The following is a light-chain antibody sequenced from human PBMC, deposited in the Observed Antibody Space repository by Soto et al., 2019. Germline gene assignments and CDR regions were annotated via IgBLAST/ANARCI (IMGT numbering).Light chain of an antibody. J-gene: IGKJ1*01. CDR2: LAS. V-gene: IGKV2-28*01. CDR1: QSLQHNNGNTL. Sequence: EIVMTQSPLSLTVTPGEPASSSCKSSQSLQHNNGNTLLDWYMQKPGQSPQLLIYLASRRAPGAPDRVSGSGSGTDFTLRISTVEADDAAIYYCMQALQTPRTFGQGTKLEI. CDR3: MQALQTPRT.